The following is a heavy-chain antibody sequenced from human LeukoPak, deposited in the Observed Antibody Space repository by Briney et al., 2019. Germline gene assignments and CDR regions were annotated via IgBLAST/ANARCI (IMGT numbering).Heavy chain of an antibody. CDR1: GGSITNFY. D-gene: IGHD3-22*01. Sequence: PSETLSLTCTVSGGSITNFYWGWIRQPPGTGLQWVGYILYTVITSYNPSLKSRLTLSVDTSIHQFSLTLTSVTAADTATYYCVRYLSSGLDLWGPGTPVPVSS. CDR2: ILYTVIT. CDR3: VRYLSSGLDL. J-gene: IGHJ5*02. V-gene: IGHV4-59*13.